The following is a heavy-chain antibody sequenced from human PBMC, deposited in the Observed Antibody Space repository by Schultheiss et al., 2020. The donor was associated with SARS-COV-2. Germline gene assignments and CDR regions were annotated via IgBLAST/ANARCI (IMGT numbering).Heavy chain of an antibody. V-gene: IGHV3-23*01. Sequence: GGSLRLSCVASGFTFSSYAMSWVRQAPGKGLEWVSAISGSGGSTYYADSVKGRFTISRDNAQNSLYLQMNSLRAEDTAVYYCARSYRYCSSTSCSGWFDPWGQGTLVTVSS. D-gene: IGHD2-2*01. CDR1: GFTFSSYA. CDR3: ARSYRYCSSTSCSGWFDP. J-gene: IGHJ5*02. CDR2: ISGSGGST.